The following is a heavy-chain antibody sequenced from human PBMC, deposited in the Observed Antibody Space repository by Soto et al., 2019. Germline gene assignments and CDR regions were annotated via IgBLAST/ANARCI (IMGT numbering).Heavy chain of an antibody. CDR1: GYSFTSYW. CDR2: IYPGDSDT. D-gene: IGHD3-16*01. V-gene: IGHV5-51*01. J-gene: IGHJ6*02. CDR3: ATRGGPTAYYYAMDV. Sequence: PGESLKISCKGSGYSFTSYWIGWVRQMPGKGLEWMGIIYPGDSDTRYSPSFQGQVTISADKSISTAYLQWSSLKASDTAMYYCATRGGPTAYYYAMDVWGQGTTVTVSS.